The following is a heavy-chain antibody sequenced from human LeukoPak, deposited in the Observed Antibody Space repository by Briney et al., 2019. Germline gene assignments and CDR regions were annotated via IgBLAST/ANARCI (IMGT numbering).Heavy chain of an antibody. Sequence: SETLSLTCTVSGGSISSYYWSWIRQPPGKGLEWIGYIYYSGSTNYNPPLKSRVTISVDTSKNQFSLKLSSVTAADTAVYYCASRDGIAAAAFDIWGQGTMVTVSS. V-gene: IGHV4-59*08. CDR3: ASRDGIAAAAFDI. CDR2: IYYSGST. D-gene: IGHD6-13*01. CDR1: GGSISSYY. J-gene: IGHJ3*02.